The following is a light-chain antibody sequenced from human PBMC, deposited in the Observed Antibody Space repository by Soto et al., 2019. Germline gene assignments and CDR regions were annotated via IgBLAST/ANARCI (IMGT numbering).Light chain of an antibody. Sequence: DIQMTQSPSTLSASVGDRVTITCRASQSIVNRLVWYQQKPGKAPKLLIYKASSLESGVPSRFSGSGSGTEFTLTISSLQPDDFSTYYCQQYNSYSTFGQGTKVEIK. CDR1: QSIVNR. CDR2: KAS. CDR3: QQYNSYST. J-gene: IGKJ1*01. V-gene: IGKV1-5*03.